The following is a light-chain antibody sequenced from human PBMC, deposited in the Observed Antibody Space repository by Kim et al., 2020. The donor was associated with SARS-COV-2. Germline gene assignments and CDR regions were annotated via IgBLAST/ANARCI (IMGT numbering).Light chain of an antibody. CDR3: CSYAGSYTRV. J-gene: IGLJ3*02. CDR1: KY. CDR2: DIT. Sequence: KYASWYKQRTDKAPTLMIYDITRRHSGVPDRSSGSKSGYPASLSISGLQAMDEADYYCCSYAGSYTRVFGVGTQLTVL. V-gene: IGLV2-11*01.